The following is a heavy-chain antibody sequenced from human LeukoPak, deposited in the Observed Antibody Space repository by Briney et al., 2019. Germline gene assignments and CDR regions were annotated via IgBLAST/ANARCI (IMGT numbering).Heavy chain of an antibody. Sequence: SETLSLTCTVSGGSISSSSYSWGWIRQPPGKGLAWIGSIYYSGSTYYNPSLKSRVTISVDTSKNQFSLKLSSVTAADTAVYYCARWFRITMVRGVRSWFDPWGQGTLVTVSS. D-gene: IGHD3-10*01. V-gene: IGHV4-39*07. CDR1: GGSISSSSYS. CDR3: ARWFRITMVRGVRSWFDP. CDR2: IYYSGST. J-gene: IGHJ5*02.